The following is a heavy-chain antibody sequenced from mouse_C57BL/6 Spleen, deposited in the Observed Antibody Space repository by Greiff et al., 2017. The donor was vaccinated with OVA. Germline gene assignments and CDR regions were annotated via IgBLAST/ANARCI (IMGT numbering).Heavy chain of an antibody. CDR2: INPNNGGP. CDR1: GYTFTDYY. Sequence: VQLQQSGPELVKPGASVKISCKASGYTFTDYYMNWVKQSHGKSLEWIGDINPNNGGPSYNQKFKGKATLTVDKSSSTAYMELRSLTSEDSAVYYCARDYYGSMAWFAYWGQGTLVTVSA. J-gene: IGHJ3*01. D-gene: IGHD1-1*01. CDR3: ARDYYGSMAWFAY. V-gene: IGHV1-26*01.